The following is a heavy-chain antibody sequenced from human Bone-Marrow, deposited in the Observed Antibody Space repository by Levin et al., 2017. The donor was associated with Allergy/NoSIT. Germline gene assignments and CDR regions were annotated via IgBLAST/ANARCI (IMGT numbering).Heavy chain of an antibody. CDR3: AREGSRVGATGYRGFDH. J-gene: IGHJ4*02. CDR1: GFTVRTSY. V-gene: IGHV3-66*01. D-gene: IGHD6-25*01. Sequence: GGSLRLSCVVSGFTVRTSYMSWVRQAPGKGLEWVSVIYSGGNTYYAESVKGRFIISRDNSKNTLTLQMNSLTFEDTAVYYCAREGSRVGATGYRGFDHWGRGTLITVSA. CDR2: IYSGGNT.